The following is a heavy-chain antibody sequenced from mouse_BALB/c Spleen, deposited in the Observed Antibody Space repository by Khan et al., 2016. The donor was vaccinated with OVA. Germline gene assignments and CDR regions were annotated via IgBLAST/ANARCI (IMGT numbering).Heavy chain of an antibody. CDR3: ASHLTGSFAY. J-gene: IGHJ3*01. D-gene: IGHD4-1*01. Sequence: EVQLVESGRDLVKPGGSLKLSCAASGFIFSSYSMSWVRQTPDKRLEWVATISSGGDYTYYPDNVKGRFTISRDNAKNTLYLQMNSLKSEDTAIYYCASHLTGSFAYWGQGTLVTVSA. CDR1: GFIFSSYS. CDR2: ISSGGDYT. V-gene: IGHV5-6*01.